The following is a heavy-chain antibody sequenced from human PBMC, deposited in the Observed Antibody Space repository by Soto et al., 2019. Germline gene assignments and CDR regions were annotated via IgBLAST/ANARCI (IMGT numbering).Heavy chain of an antibody. Sequence: PAETLSLTCTFSVGSVNSGGYPWSWIRQHPGKGLEWIGDIYYSGSTYYNPSLKSRVTISIDTSTNHFSLHLSALTAADTAVYCCARAPIPNWNYYGMDVWGQGTPVTVSS. D-gene: IGHD1-1*01. CDR2: IYYSGST. CDR1: VGSVNSGGYP. V-gene: IGHV4-31*03. J-gene: IGHJ6*02. CDR3: ARAPIPNWNYYGMDV.